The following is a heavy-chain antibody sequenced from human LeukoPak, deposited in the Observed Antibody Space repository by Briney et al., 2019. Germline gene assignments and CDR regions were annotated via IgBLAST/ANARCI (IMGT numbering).Heavy chain of an antibody. D-gene: IGHD1-14*01. CDR1: GFRFSYHD. CDR3: ARELGGTKTGGFDI. J-gene: IGHJ3*02. CDR2: IGAAGAHT. Sequence: GESLRLSCAASGFRFSYHDMHWVRQAPGKGLEFVSSIGAAGAHTFYADSVKGRFTISRDNFQSTMYLQMDGLRPEDSAVYYCARELGGTKTGGFDIWGQGTVVTVSS. V-gene: IGHV3-64*02.